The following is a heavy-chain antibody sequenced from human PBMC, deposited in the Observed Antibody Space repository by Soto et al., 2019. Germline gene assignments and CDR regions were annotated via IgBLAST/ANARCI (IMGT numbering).Heavy chain of an antibody. J-gene: IGHJ6*02. Sequence: VGSLRLSCAASWFTFSTYWMSWVRQAPGKGLEWVGNIKQDGSGENYVDSVKGRFTISRDNANHSLYLQMNSLRAEDTAVYYCARDRGPPRYLYYGMDVWGQGTTVTVSS. V-gene: IGHV3-7*01. CDR2: IKQDGSGE. CDR3: ARDRGPPRYLYYGMDV. CDR1: WFTFSTYW. D-gene: IGHD3-10*01.